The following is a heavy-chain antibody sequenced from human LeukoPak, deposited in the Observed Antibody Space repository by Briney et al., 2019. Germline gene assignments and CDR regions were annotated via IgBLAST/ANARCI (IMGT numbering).Heavy chain of an antibody. CDR2: FDPEDGET. CDR3: ATGEVGYCTNGVCYHYYYYMDV. D-gene: IGHD2-8*01. Sequence: ASVKVSRKVSGYTLTELSMHWVRQAPGKGLEWMGGFDPEDGETIYAQKFQGRVTMTEGTSTDTAYMELSSLRPEDTAVYYCATGEVGYCTNGVCYHYYYYMDVWGKGTTVTVSS. V-gene: IGHV1-24*01. J-gene: IGHJ6*03. CDR1: GYTLTELS.